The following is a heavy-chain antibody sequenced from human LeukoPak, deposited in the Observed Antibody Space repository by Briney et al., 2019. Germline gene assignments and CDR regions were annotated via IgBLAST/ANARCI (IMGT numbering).Heavy chain of an antibody. D-gene: IGHD6-13*01. CDR2: INTNRGVT. Sequence: ASVKVSCKASGYTFSDYYVHWVRQAAGLGPEWMGWINTNRGVTYFEEKFQGRVTVTRDTSIATAYMELNRLTTDDTAVYYCARGVWQQLLSGALDIWGQGTMVSVSS. J-gene: IGHJ3*02. V-gene: IGHV1-2*02. CDR3: ARGVWQQLLSGALDI. CDR1: GYTFSDYY.